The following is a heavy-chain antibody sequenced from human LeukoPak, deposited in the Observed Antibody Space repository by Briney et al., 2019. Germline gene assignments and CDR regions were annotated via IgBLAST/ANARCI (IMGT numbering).Heavy chain of an antibody. CDR3: ARYDFWSGYYDY. CDR1: GYTFTGYY. CDR2: INPNSGGT. J-gene: IGHJ4*02. D-gene: IGHD3-3*01. V-gene: IGHV1-2*02. Sequence: ASVKVSCKASGYTFTGYYMHWVRQAPGQGLEWMGWINPNSGGTNYAQKFQGRVTMTRDTSISTAYMELSRLRSDDTAVYYCARYDFWSGYYDYWGQGTLVTASS.